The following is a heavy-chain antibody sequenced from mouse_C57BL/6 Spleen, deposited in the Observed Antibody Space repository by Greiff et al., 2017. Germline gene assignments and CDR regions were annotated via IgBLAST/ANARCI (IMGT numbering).Heavy chain of an antibody. CDR2: IWRGGST. D-gene: IGHD2-4*01. Sequence: VMLVESGPGLAQPSQSLSITCTVSGFSLTSYGVHWVRQSPGKGLEWLGVIWRGGSTDYNAAFMSRLSITKDNSKSQVFFKMNSLQADDTAIYYCAKEAYYYYERYFDYWGQGTTLTVSS. CDR1: GFSLTSYG. CDR3: AKEAYYYYERYFDY. J-gene: IGHJ2*01. V-gene: IGHV2-5*01.